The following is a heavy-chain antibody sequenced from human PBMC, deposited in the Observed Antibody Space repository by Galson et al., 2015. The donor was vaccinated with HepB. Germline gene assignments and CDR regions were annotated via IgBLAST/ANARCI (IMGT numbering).Heavy chain of an antibody. J-gene: IGHJ4*02. CDR3: AKARVSVVTSLMYFDS. CDR1: AFTFSNYA. D-gene: IGHD3-22*01. Sequence: SLRLSCAVSAFTFSNYAMSWDRQAPGKGLEWVSAISSSGGGRYYADSVKGRFIISRDNSKNTLYLQMNSLRAEDTAIYYCAKARVSVVTSLMYFDSWGQGTLVTVSS. V-gene: IGHV3-23*01. CDR2: ISSSGGGR.